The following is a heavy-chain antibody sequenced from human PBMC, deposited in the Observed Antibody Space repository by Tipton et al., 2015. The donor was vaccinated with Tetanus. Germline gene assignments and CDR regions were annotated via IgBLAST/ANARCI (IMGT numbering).Heavy chain of an antibody. J-gene: IGHJ4*02. CDR3: ARIHDFWSGYFDF. CDR2: IYYGGAT. D-gene: IGHD3-3*01. V-gene: IGHV4-59*01. Sequence: TLSLTCTVSGGSISSYYWSWIRQPPGKGLEWLGDIYYGGATHYNPSLKSRVTVSADPSENQFSLTLSSVTAADTAVYYCARIHDFWSGYFDFWGQGTLVTVTS. CDR1: GGSISSYY.